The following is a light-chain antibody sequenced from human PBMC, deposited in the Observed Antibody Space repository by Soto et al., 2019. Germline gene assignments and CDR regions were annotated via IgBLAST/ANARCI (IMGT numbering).Light chain of an antibody. CDR3: QRYGG. V-gene: IGKV3-20*01. Sequence: IVLTQSPGTLSLSPGERATLSCRASQSVTGSYLAWYQQKPGQAPRLLIYSASSRATGIPDRFSGSGSGTDFTLTISRLEPEDFAVYYCQRYGGFGQGTKVDIK. CDR1: QSVTGSY. J-gene: IGKJ1*01. CDR2: SAS.